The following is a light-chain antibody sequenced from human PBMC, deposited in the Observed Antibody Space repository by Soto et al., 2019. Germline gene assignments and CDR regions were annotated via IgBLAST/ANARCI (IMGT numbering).Light chain of an antibody. Sequence: EIVMTQSPATLSVSPGERVTLSCRASQSVSSSLAWYQQKPGQATRHLIYGASTRAIGFPVRFSGSWSETEVTLITSSLQSEAFAVYYCKQYKNWWTFGQGNRVETK. CDR1: QSVSSS. J-gene: IGKJ1*01. CDR3: KQYKNWWT. V-gene: IGKV3-15*01. CDR2: GAS.